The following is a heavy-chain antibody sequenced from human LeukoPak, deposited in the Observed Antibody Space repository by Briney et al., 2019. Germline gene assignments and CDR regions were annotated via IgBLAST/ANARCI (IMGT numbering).Heavy chain of an antibody. Sequence: GRSLRLSCAASGFTFSSYGMHWVRQAPGKGLEWVAVISYDGSNKYYADSVKGRFTISRDNSKNTLYLQMNSLRAEDTAVYYCAKTSGGNYWGQGTLVTVSS. CDR1: GFTFSSYG. V-gene: IGHV3-30*18. CDR2: ISYDGSNK. CDR3: AKTSGGNY. J-gene: IGHJ4*02. D-gene: IGHD2-15*01.